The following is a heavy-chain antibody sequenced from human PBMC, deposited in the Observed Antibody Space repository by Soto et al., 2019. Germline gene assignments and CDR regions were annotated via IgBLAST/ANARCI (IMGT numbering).Heavy chain of an antibody. CDR3: ARGLPDPVFLTAFDY. V-gene: IGHV3-49*04. J-gene: IGHJ4*02. CDR1: GFTFGAYA. Sequence: SLRLSCAASGFTFGAYAMSWVRQAPGKGLEWVGFIRGRAYGGTTEYAASVRGRFTISRDDSKSIAYLQMNSLKADDTAIYYCARGLPDPVFLTAFDYWGQGARVTVSS. D-gene: IGHD2-15*01. CDR2: IRGRAYGGTT.